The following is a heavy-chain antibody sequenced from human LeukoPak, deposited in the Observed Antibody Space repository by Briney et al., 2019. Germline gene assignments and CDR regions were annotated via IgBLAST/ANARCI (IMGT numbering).Heavy chain of an antibody. CDR1: GYTFTSYG. Sequence: ASVKVSCKASGYTFTSYGISWVRQAPGQGLEWMGRINPNSGGTNYAQKFQGRVTMTRDTSISTAYMELSRLRSDDTAVYYCARWPVGFGKYYYDSSGYYQGSWGQGTLVTVSS. CDR3: ARWPVGFGKYYYDSSGYYQGS. J-gene: IGHJ4*02. D-gene: IGHD3-22*01. V-gene: IGHV1-2*06. CDR2: INPNSGGT.